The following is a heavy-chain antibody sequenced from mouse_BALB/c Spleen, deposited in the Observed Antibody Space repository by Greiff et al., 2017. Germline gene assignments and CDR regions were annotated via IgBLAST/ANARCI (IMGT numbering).Heavy chain of an antibody. Sequence: EVQLVESGGGLVKPGGSLKLSCAASGFTFSSYAMSWVRQTPEKRLEWVASISSGGNTYYPDSVKGRFTISRDNARNILYLQMSSLRSEDTAMYYCAREDYGSRGYWGQGTTLTVSS. V-gene: IGHV5-6-5*01. CDR3: AREDYGSRGY. J-gene: IGHJ2*01. D-gene: IGHD1-1*01. CDR1: GFTFSSYA. CDR2: ISSGGNT.